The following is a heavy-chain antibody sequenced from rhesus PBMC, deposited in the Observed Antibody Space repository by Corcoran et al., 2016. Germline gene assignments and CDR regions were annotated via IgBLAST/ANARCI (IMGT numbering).Heavy chain of an antibody. D-gene: IGHD6S26*01. CDR3: ARRLYTSGWSYFDY. J-gene: IGHJ4*01. CDR2: IYWDDDK. CDR1: GFSLSTRGMG. V-gene: IGHV2-1*01. Sequence: QVTLKESGPALVKPTQTLTLTCTFSGFSLSTRGMGVGWIRQPSRTTLEGLAHIYWDDDKRYSTSLKSRLTISKDTSKNQVVLTMTNMDPVDTATYYCARRLYTSGWSYFDYWGQGVLVTVSS.